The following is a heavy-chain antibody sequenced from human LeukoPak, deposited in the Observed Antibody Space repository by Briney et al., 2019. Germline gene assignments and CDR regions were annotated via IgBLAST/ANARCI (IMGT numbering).Heavy chain of an antibody. CDR3: ARHPAVYSSPFDY. Sequence: GASLKISCNRSGYTFSTYLIGWVRQMPDKGLEWTGIIYPGNSDTRYSPSFQGQVTISADKSISTAYLQWSSLKASDTAMYYCARHPAVYSSPFDYWGQGTLVTVSS. CDR1: GYTFSTYL. J-gene: IGHJ4*02. D-gene: IGHD6-13*01. CDR2: IYPGNSDT. V-gene: IGHV5-51*01.